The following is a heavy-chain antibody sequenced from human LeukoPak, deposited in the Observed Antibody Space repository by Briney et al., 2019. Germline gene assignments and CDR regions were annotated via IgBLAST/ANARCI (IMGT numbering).Heavy chain of an antibody. CDR3: AREGDSRWGELSP. CDR1: GFTFSTYA. V-gene: IGHV3-33*01. J-gene: IGHJ1*01. CDR2: IWFDGSEQ. Sequence: GRSLRLSCAASGFTFSTYAIHWVRQAPGKGLEWVAVIWFDGSEQYYADSVKGRFIISRDNSKSTSNLQLNSVRAEDTAVYYCAREGDSRWGELSPWGQGTLVTVSS. D-gene: IGHD3-16*02.